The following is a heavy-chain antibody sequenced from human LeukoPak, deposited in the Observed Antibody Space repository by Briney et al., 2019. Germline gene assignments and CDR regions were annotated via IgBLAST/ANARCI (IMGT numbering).Heavy chain of an antibody. CDR1: GCTFSSYC. V-gene: IGHV3-74*01. D-gene: IGHD3-22*01. Sequence: GPSLRPSCPASGCTFSSYCMHSVRHDPREWRVWLSHSKSDGSTNYADSVKGRFTISRDNAKNTLSLQMNSLRAEDTGVYYCARAPSEIGGYYPEYFRHWGQGTLVTVSS. CDR3: ARAPSEIGGYYPEYFRH. CDR2: SKSDGST. J-gene: IGHJ1*01.